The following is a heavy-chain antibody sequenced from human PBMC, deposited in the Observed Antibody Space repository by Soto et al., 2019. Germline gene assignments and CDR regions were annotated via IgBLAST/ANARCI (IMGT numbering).Heavy chain of an antibody. Sequence: QVHLVESGGGVVQPGRSLRLYCMASGFNFKNHGMHWVRQAPGKGLEWVAIIWYDESEQYYADSVKGRFTISRDNSKNTLYLEMNSLRVEDTAVYYCVREESSDSHMFFQNWGQGTLVIVSS. V-gene: IGHV3-33*01. CDR1: GFNFKNHG. D-gene: IGHD3-22*01. J-gene: IGHJ1*01. CDR3: VREESSDSHMFFQN. CDR2: IWYDESEQ.